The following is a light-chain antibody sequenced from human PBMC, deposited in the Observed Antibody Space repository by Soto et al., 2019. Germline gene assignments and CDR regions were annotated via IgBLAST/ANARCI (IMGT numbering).Light chain of an antibody. CDR3: QVWDSNSVYV. CDR2: DDS. V-gene: IGLV3-21*02. J-gene: IGLJ1*01. Sequence: SYELPQPPSVSVAPGQTARITCGGNNIGNKRVHWYQQKPGQAPVLVVYDDSDRPSGIPERFSGSNSGNTATLSISRVEAGDEADYYCQVWDSNSVYVFGTGTKVTVL. CDR1: NIGNKR.